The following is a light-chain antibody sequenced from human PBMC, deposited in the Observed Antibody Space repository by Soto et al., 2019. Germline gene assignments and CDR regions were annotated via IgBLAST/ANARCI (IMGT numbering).Light chain of an antibody. J-gene: IGKJ4*01. V-gene: IGKV1-33*01. Sequence: DIQMTQSPSSLSPSVGDRVTITCRASQSISHYLTWYQQQPGKAPKLLIYAASSLQSGVPSRFSGSGSGTDFTFTISSLQPEDIATYYCQQYDNLPLTFGGGTKVDIK. CDR2: AAS. CDR3: QQYDNLPLT. CDR1: QSISHY.